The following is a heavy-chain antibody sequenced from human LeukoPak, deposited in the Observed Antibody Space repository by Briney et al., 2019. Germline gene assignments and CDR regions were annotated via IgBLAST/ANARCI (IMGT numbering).Heavy chain of an antibody. V-gene: IGHV4-59*01. CDR3: ARVTGYRIEDYFDY. J-gene: IGHJ4*02. CDR1: GGSLSSYY. D-gene: IGHD6-13*01. Sequence: PSETLSLTCTGSGGSLSSYYWSWLRQPPGKGLEGIGYIYYSGSTNYNPSLKSRVTISVETSKNEFSLKLRSVTAADTAVYYCARVTGYRIEDYFDYWGQGTLVTVSS. CDR2: IYYSGST.